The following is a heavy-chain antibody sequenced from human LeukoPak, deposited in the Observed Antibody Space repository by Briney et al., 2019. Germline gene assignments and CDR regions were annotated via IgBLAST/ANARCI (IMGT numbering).Heavy chain of an antibody. CDR3: ARAGIAAAGTHYYYYMDV. V-gene: IGHV4-4*08. Sequence: SETLSLTCAVSGASISHYSWRWIRQPPGKGLEWIGRIYTSGSTNYNPSLKSRVTISVDTSKNQFSLKLSSVTAADTAVYYCARAGIAAAGTHYYYYMDVWGKGTTVTVSS. J-gene: IGHJ6*03. CDR2: IYTSGST. D-gene: IGHD6-13*01. CDR1: GASISHYS.